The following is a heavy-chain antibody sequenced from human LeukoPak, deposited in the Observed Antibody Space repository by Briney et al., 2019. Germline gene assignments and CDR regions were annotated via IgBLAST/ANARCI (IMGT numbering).Heavy chain of an antibody. CDR3: ARDLGHTGYDLYDY. CDR2: IHIDGET. D-gene: IGHD5-12*01. V-gene: IGHV3-66*01. J-gene: IGHJ4*02. CDR1: EFTVSTNY. Sequence: GGSLRLSCVASEFTVSTNYMSWVRQAPGKGLQWVSIIHIDGETHYADSVKGRFTMSRDNSKNTVYIQMNSLRSEDTAVYYCARDLGHTGYDLYDYWGQGTLVTVSS.